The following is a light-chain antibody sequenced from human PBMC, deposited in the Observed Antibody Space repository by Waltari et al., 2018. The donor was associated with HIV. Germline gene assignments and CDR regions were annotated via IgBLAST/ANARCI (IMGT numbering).Light chain of an antibody. V-gene: IGKV3-20*01. CDR2: GAS. CDR1: QSVSISY. Sequence: EIVLTQSPGTLSLSPGERATLSCRASQSVSISYLAWYQQKPGQAPRLIIYGASSRATGIPDRFSGSGSGTDFTLTISRLEPEDFAVYYCQQYGSSPPYTFGQGTKLDIK. CDR3: QQYGSSPPYT. J-gene: IGKJ2*01.